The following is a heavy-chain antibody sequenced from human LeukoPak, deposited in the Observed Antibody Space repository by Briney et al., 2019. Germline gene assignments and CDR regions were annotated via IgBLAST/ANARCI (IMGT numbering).Heavy chain of an antibody. CDR2: INPNSGGT. CDR3: ARGIGSSWYDWFDP. CDR1: GYTFTGYY. J-gene: IGHJ5*02. Sequence: ASVKVSCKASGYTFTGYYMHWVRQAPGQGLEWMGWINPNSGGTNYAQKFQGRVTMTRDTSISTAYMELSRLRSDDTAVYHCARGIGSSWYDWFDPWGQGTLVTVSS. D-gene: IGHD6-13*01. V-gene: IGHV1-2*02.